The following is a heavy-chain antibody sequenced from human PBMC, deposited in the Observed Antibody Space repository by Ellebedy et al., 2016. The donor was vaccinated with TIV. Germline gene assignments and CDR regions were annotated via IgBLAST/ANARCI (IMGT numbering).Heavy chain of an antibody. D-gene: IGHD3-22*01. J-gene: IGHJ5*02. V-gene: IGHV1-69*04. CDR3: ARSAYYYDSSGYSSGQWFDP. Sequence: AASVKVSCKASGGTFSSYAISWVRQAPGQGLEWMGRIIPILGIANYAQKFQGRVTITADKSTSTAYMELSRLRSDDTAVYYCARSAYYYDSSGYSSGQWFDPWGQGTLVTVSS. CDR2: IIPILGIA. CDR1: GGTFSSYA.